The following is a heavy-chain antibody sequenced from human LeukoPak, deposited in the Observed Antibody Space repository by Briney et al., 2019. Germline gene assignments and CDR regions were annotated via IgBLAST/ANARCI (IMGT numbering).Heavy chain of an antibody. V-gene: IGHV4-30-2*01. CDR2: IYHSGST. CDR1: GGSISSGGYY. CDR3: ARTGFGSSVEGYYFHF. Sequence: PSQTLSLTCTVSGGSISSGGYYWSWIRQPPGKGLEWIGYIYHSGSTYYNPSLKSRVTISVDRSKNQFSLKLTSMTAADTAVYYCARTGFGSSVEGYYFHFWGQGTLVTVSS. J-gene: IGHJ4*02. D-gene: IGHD6-6*01.